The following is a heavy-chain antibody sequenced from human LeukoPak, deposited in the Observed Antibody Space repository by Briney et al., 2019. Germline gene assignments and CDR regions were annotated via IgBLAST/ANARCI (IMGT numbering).Heavy chain of an antibody. Sequence: ASVKVSCKPSGYTFTSYYMHWVRQAPGQGLEWMGIINPSGGSTSYAQKFQGRVTMTRDTSTSTVYMELSSLRSEDTAVYYCARGVVPATAITSFDDWGQGTLVTVSS. D-gene: IGHD2-2*01. V-gene: IGHV1-46*01. CDR1: GYTFTSYY. CDR2: INPSGGST. CDR3: ARGVVPATAITSFDD. J-gene: IGHJ4*02.